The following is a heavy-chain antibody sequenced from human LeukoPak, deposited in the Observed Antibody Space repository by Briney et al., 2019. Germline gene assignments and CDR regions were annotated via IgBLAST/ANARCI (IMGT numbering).Heavy chain of an antibody. CDR1: GGSFSGYY. Sequence: KPSETLSLTCAVYGGSFSGYYCSWIRQPPGKGLEWIGEINHSGSTNYNPSLKSRVTISVDTSKNQFSLKLSSVTAADTAVYYCAPSGSSTGPFDYWGQGTLVTVSS. J-gene: IGHJ4*02. CDR3: APSGSSTGPFDY. CDR2: INHSGST. D-gene: IGHD1-26*01. V-gene: IGHV4-34*01.